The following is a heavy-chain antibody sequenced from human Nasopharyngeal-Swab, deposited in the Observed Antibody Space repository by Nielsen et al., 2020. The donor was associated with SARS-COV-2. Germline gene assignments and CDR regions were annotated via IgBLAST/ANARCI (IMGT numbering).Heavy chain of an antibody. V-gene: IGHV3-7*01. CDR3: VRDESGAFDI. CDR1: GFTFTTYS. Sequence: GESLKISSAASGFTFTTYSMTWVRQAPGQGLEWVANVKQDGGEKFYLDSVKGRFTISRDNAKSSLYLQMTSLRAEDTAVYYCVRDESGAFDIWGQGTMVTVSS. CDR2: VKQDGGEK. J-gene: IGHJ3*02. D-gene: IGHD3-10*01.